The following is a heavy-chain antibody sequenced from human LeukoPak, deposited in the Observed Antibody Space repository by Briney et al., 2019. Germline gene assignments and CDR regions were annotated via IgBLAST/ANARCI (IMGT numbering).Heavy chain of an antibody. V-gene: IGHV4-59*08. CDR1: GGSISSYY. CDR2: IYYSGST. Sequence: SETLSLTCTVSGGSISSYYWSWIRQPPGKGLEWNGYIYYSGSTNYNPSLKSRVTISVDTSKNQFSLKLSSVTAADTAVYYCARREFGRDGYNWFDYWGQGTLVTVSS. CDR3: ARREFGRDGYNWFDY. J-gene: IGHJ4*02. D-gene: IGHD5-24*01.